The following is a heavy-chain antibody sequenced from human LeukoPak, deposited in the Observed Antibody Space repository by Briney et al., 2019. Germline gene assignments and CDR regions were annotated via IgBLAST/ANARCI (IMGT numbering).Heavy chain of an antibody. D-gene: IGHD3-22*01. CDR1: GGSFSGYY. J-gene: IGHJ6*02. CDR2: VNHSGST. Sequence: PSETLSLTCAVYGGSFSGYYWSWIRQPPGKGLEWIGEVNHSGSTNYSPSLKSRVTISVDTSKNQFSLKPSSVTAADTAVYYCATGTYYYDSSGYNVWGQGTTVTVSS. CDR3: ATGTYYYDSSGYNV. V-gene: IGHV4-34*01.